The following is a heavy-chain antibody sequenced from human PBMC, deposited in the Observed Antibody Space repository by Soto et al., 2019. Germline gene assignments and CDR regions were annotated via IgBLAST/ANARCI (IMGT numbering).Heavy chain of an antibody. V-gene: IGHV3-21*01. CDR1: GFTFSSYS. CDR2: ISSSSAYI. Sequence: VQLVESGGGVVQPGRSLRLSCAASGFTFSSYSMTWVRQAPGKGLEWVSTISSSSAYIYYADSVKGRFSISRDNAKNSLYLQMNSLRAEDTAVYYCATDQLSLLNYDYWGQGTLVTVSS. CDR3: ATDQLSLLNYDY. D-gene: IGHD1-1*01. J-gene: IGHJ4*02.